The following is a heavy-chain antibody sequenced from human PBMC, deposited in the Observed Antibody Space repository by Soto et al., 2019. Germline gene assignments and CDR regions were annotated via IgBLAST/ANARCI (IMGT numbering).Heavy chain of an antibody. J-gene: IGHJ5*02. Sequence: QVQLVQSGAEVKKPGSSVKVSCKASGGTFSSYTISWVRQAPGQGLEWMGRIIPILGIANYTQKFQGRVTMTANKSTSTAYMELSSLRSEDTAVYYCARDGLGIQLWLSRGGWFDPWGQGTLVTVSS. CDR2: IIPILGIA. CDR1: GGTFSSYT. D-gene: IGHD5-18*01. CDR3: ARDGLGIQLWLSRGGWFDP. V-gene: IGHV1-69*08.